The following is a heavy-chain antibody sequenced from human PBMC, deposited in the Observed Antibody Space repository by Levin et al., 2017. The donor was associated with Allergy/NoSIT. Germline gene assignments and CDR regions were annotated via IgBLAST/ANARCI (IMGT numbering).Heavy chain of an antibody. CDR1: GGSISISSHY. D-gene: IGHD2-2*01. J-gene: IGHJ6*03. CDR3: ATIQSSTLYMDV. CDR2: IYYSGST. Sequence: SQTLSLTCTVSGGSISISSHYWGWIRQPPGKGLEWIGRIYYSGSTFYNPSLKSRVTVSVDTSKNQLSLKLSSVTATDTAVYYCATIQSSTLYMDVWGKGTTVTVSS. V-gene: IGHV4-39*01.